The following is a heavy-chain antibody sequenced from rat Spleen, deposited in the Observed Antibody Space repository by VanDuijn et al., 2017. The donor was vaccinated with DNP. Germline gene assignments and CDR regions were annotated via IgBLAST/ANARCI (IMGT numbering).Heavy chain of an antibody. CDR3: ARFGPDLDY. D-gene: IGHD3-1*01. Sequence: VQLKESGPGLVQPSQTLSLTCTVAGFSLTSYNVHWVRQPPGNKMEWMGYISYSGRTSYNPSLKSRISITRDTSRNQFFLQLNSITAEDTATYFCARFGPDLDYWGQGVMVTVSS. CDR2: ISYSGRT. CDR1: GFSLTSYN. J-gene: IGHJ2*01. V-gene: IGHV3-1*01.